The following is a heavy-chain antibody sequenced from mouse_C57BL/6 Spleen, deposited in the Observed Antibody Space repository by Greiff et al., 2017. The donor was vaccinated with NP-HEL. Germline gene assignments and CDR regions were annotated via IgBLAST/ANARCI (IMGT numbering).Heavy chain of an antibody. CDR3: ARRGHYYAMDY. CDR1: GYTFTSYW. J-gene: IGHJ4*01. V-gene: IGHV1-64*01. CDR2: IHPNSGST. Sequence: SGAELVKPGASVKLSCKASGYTFTSYWMHWVKQRPGQGLEWIGMIHPNSGSTNYNEKFKSKATLTVDKSSSTAYMQLSSLTSEDSAVYYCARRGHYYAMDYWGQGTSVTVSS.